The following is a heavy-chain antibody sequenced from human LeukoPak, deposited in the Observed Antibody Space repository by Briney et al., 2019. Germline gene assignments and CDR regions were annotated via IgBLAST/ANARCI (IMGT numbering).Heavy chain of an antibody. Sequence: VASVKVSCKASGYTFTGYYMHWVRQAPGQGLEWMGWINPNSGGTNYAQQFQGRVTMTRDTSISTAYMELSRLRSDDTAVYYCARDGSGWYNWFDPWGQGTLVTVSS. CDR2: INPNSGGT. J-gene: IGHJ5*02. CDR3: ARDGSGWYNWFDP. D-gene: IGHD6-19*01. CDR1: GYTFTGYY. V-gene: IGHV1-2*02.